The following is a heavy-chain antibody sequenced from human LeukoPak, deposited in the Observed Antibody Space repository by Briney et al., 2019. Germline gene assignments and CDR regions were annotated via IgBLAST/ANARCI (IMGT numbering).Heavy chain of an antibody. D-gene: IGHD2-15*01. CDR1: GYSISSGYY. J-gene: IGHJ4*02. CDR2: IYQSGST. V-gene: IGHV4-38-2*01. Sequence: SETLSLTCAVSGYSISSGYYWGWIRQPPGKGLEWIGSIYQSGSTYYNPSLKSRVTISVDTSKNQFSLKLSSVTAADTAVYYSARLSVAARLVDHWGQRTLVTVSS. CDR3: ARLSVAARLVDH.